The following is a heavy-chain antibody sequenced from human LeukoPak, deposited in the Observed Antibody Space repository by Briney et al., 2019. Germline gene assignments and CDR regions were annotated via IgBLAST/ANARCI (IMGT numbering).Heavy chain of an antibody. Sequence: PSETLSLTCTVSGGSISSSSYYWGWIRQPPGKGLEWIGSIYYSGSTYYNPSLKSRVTISVDTSKNQFSLKLSSVTAADTAVYYCARVGGDYGAGGDWFDPWGQGTLVTVSS. J-gene: IGHJ5*02. CDR2: IYYSGST. D-gene: IGHD4-17*01. V-gene: IGHV4-39*07. CDR1: GGSISSSSYY. CDR3: ARVGGDYGAGGDWFDP.